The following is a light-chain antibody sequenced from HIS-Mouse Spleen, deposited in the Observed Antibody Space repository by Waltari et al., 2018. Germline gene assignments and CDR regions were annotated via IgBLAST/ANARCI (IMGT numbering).Light chain of an antibody. Sequence: DIQMTQSPSSLSASVGDRVTITCRASQSISSYLNWYQQKPGNAPKLLIYAASSLQSGVPSRFSGSGSGTEFTLTISSLQPEDFATYYCQRSYSTPRTFGQGTKVEIK. CDR2: AAS. CDR3: QRSYSTPRT. V-gene: IGKV1-39*01. J-gene: IGKJ1*01. CDR1: QSISSY.